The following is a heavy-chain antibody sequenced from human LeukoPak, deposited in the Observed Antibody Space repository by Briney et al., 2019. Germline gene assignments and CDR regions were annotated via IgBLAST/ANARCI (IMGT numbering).Heavy chain of an antibody. CDR2: ISGSGGST. CDR1: GFTFSSYA. D-gene: IGHD3-10*01. J-gene: IGHJ4*02. CDR3: AKEGGWFGELSEFDY. V-gene: IGHV3-23*01. Sequence: GGSLRLSCAASGFTFSSYAMSWVRQAPGKGLEWVSAISGSGGSTYYADSVKGRFTISRDNSKNTPYLQMNSLRAEDTAVYYCAKEGGWFGELSEFDYWGQGTLVTVSS.